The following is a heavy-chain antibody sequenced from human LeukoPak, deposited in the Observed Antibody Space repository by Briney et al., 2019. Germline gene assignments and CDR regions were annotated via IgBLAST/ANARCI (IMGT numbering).Heavy chain of an antibody. D-gene: IGHD5-18*01. CDR1: GGSISSYY. V-gene: IGHV4-59*01. CDR3: ARNGYSGYFDY. J-gene: IGHJ4*02. CDR2: IYYSGST. Sequence: KASETLSLTCTVSGGSISSYYWSWIRQPPGKGLEWIGYIYYSGSTNYNPSLKSRVTISVDTSKNQYSLKLSSVTAADTAVYYCARNGYSGYFDYWGQGTLVTVSS.